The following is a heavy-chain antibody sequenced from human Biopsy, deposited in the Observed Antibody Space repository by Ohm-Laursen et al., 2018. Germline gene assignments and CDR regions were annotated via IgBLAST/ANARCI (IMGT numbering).Heavy chain of an antibody. J-gene: IGHJ4*02. CDR2: LTWNSGTI. V-gene: IGHV3-9*01. CDR1: GFNFDDYA. D-gene: IGHD3-16*01. Sequence: SSLRLSCAASGFNFDDYAMHWIRQGPGKGLEWVAGLTWNSGTIAYAGSVRGRFTISRDNAKNSLYLQMNNLTSEDTALYYCVRSLRNYDFLDSWGQGTLVSVSS. CDR3: VRSLRNYDFLDS.